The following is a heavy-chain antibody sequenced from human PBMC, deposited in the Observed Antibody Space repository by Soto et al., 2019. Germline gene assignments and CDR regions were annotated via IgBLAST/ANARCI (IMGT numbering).Heavy chain of an antibody. CDR1: GGSFSGYY. V-gene: IGHV4-34*01. Sequence: QVQLLQWGAGLLKPSETLSLTCAVYGGSFSGYYLSWIRQPPGKGLEWMGGINPSGSTNYNPSLMSRVTIAVDTSKDQCSRKLSSVTAADTAVYFCASARHCRGGSCSAGGQNDGMDVLGPGTTVTVSS. CDR3: ASARHCRGGSCSAGGQNDGMDV. J-gene: IGHJ6*02. D-gene: IGHD2-15*01. CDR2: INPSGST.